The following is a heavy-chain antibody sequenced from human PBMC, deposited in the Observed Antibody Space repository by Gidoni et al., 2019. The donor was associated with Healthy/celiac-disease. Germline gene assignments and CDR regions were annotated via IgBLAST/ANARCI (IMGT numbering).Heavy chain of an antibody. V-gene: IGHV4-38-2*01. Sequence: QVQLQESGPGLVKPSETLSLTCAVSGYSISSGYYWGWIRQPPGKGMEWIGSIYHSGSTYYNPSLKSRVTISVDTSKNQFSLKLSSVTAAYTAVYYCARARSPDFWSGYRPVWFDPWGQGTLVTVSS. CDR2: IYHSGST. CDR1: GYSISSGYY. J-gene: IGHJ5*02. D-gene: IGHD3-3*01. CDR3: ARARSPDFWSGYRPVWFDP.